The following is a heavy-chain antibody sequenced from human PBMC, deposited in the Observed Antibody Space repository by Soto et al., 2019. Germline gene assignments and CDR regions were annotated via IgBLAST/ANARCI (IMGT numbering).Heavy chain of an antibody. CDR3: ARQGALRYSGAYYGMDV. J-gene: IGHJ6*02. D-gene: IGHD3-9*01. Sequence: PSETLSLTCTVSGGSISSSSYYWGWIRQPPGKGLEWIGSIYYSGSTYYNPSLKSRVTISVDTSKNQFSLKLSSVTAADTAVYYCARQGALRYSGAYYGMDVWGQGTTVT. V-gene: IGHV4-39*01. CDR1: GGSISSSSYY. CDR2: IYYSGST.